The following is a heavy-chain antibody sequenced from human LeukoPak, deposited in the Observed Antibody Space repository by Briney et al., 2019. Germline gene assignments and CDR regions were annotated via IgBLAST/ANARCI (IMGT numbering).Heavy chain of an antibody. D-gene: IGHD3-22*01. Sequence: ASVKVSCKASGGTFSSYAISWVRQAPGQGLERMGGIIPIFGTANYAQKFQGRVTITADESTSTAYMELSSLRSEDTAVYYCAGAPYYYDSSGYSDPFDIWGQGTMVTVSS. CDR2: IIPIFGTA. CDR1: GGTFSSYA. CDR3: AGAPYYYDSSGYSDPFDI. J-gene: IGHJ3*02. V-gene: IGHV1-69*13.